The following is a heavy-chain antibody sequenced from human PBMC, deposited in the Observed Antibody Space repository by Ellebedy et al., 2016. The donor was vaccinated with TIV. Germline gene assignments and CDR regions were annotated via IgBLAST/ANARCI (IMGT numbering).Heavy chain of an antibody. J-gene: IGHJ6*03. CDR3: ATFNQYYTYLGV. CDR1: GASISSSSDY. V-gene: IGHV4-39*01. D-gene: IGHD1-14*01. CDR2: ISNRDRT. Sequence: SETLSLXXTVSGASISSSSDYWVWIRQPPGKGLEWIGTISNRDRTDYNPSLKSRVFILVDASKNQFFLKLTSVTAADTAVYYCATFNQYYTYLGVWGKGTTVTVSS.